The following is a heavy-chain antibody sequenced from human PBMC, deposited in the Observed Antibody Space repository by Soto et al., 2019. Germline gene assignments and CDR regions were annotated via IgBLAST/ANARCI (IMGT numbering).Heavy chain of an antibody. Sequence: GGSLRLSCAASGFTFRSYWMSRVRQAPGKGLEWVANMNQDGSEKYFVGSVKGRFTISRDNAKSSLYLQMNSLRAEDTAVYYCAREKSYGDSFDYWGQGTLVTVSS. V-gene: IGHV3-7*01. CDR2: MNQDGSEK. D-gene: IGHD4-17*01. CDR3: AREKSYGDSFDY. J-gene: IGHJ4*02. CDR1: GFTFRSYW.